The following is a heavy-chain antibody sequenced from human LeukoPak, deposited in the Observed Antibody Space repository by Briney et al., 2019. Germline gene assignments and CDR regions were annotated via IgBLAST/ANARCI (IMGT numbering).Heavy chain of an antibody. CDR1: GGSFSGYY. D-gene: IGHD4-17*01. CDR2: INHSGST. Sequence: SETLSLTCAVYGGSFSGYYWSWIRQPPGKGLEWIGEINHSGSTNYNPSLKSRVTISVDTSKNQFSLKLSSVTAADTAVYHCARANPRTTVNDFDYWGQGTLVTVSS. J-gene: IGHJ4*02. CDR3: ARANPRTTVNDFDY. V-gene: IGHV4-34*01.